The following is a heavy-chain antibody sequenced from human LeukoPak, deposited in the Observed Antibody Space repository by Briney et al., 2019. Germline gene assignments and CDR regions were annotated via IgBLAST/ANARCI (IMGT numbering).Heavy chain of an antibody. Sequence: PSETLSLTCAVYGGSFSGYYWSWIRQPPGKGLEWIGEINHSGSTNYNPSLKSRVTISVDTSKNQFSLKLSSVTAADTAVYYCARGTAGTWVGYYYYYYMDVWGKGTTVTVSS. V-gene: IGHV4-34*01. CDR1: GGSFSGYY. CDR2: INHSGST. D-gene: IGHD6-13*01. J-gene: IGHJ6*03. CDR3: ARGTAGTWVGYYYYYYMDV.